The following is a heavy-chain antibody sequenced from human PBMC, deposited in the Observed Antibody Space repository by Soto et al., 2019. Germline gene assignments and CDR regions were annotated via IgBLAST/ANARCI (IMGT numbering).Heavy chain of an antibody. V-gene: IGHV3-23*01. CDR2: ISGSGGST. D-gene: IGHD2-2*01. Sequence: LRLSCAASGFTFSSYAMSWVRQAPGKGLEWVSAISGSGGSTYYADSVKGRFTISRDNSKNTLYLQMNSLRAEDTAVYYCAKVAPVIVVVPAALDAFDIWGQGTMVTVSS. CDR3: AKVAPVIVVVPAALDAFDI. J-gene: IGHJ3*02. CDR1: GFTFSSYA.